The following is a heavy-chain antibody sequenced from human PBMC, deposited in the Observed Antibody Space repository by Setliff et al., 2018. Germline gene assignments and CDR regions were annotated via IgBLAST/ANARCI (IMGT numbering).Heavy chain of an antibody. V-gene: IGHV4-4*02. D-gene: IGHD6-19*01. CDR1: GVSINSLTW. CDR3: ARAISGWYSAHYYYMDV. Sequence: SETLSLTCAVSGVSINSLTWWSWVRQTPGKGLEWIGEIYHDGNSNFNPSVHYNPSLKSRVTISVDKSKNQFSLKLSSVTAADTAVYYCARAISGWYSAHYYYMDVWGKGTTVTVSS. CDR2: IYHDGNS. J-gene: IGHJ6*03.